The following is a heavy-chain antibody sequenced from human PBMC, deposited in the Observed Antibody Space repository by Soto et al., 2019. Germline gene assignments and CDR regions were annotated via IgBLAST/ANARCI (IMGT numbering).Heavy chain of an antibody. CDR1: RFTFSSYA. Sequence: QVQLVESGGGVVQPGRSLRLSCVASRFTFSSYAMHWVRQAPGKGLEWVAVISYDGSNKYYADSVKGRFTISRDNSKNTLYLQMSSLRAEDTAVYYCAREYSSGWYYYYGVDVWGQGTTVTVSS. CDR2: ISYDGSNK. CDR3: AREYSSGWYYYYGVDV. V-gene: IGHV3-30-3*01. D-gene: IGHD6-19*01. J-gene: IGHJ6*02.